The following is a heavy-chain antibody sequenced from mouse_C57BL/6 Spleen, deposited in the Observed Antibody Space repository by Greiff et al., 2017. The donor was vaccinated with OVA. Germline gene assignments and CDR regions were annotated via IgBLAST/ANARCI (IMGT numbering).Heavy chain of an antibody. V-gene: IGHV5-16*01. CDR3: AREDDNSYWYFDV. D-gene: IGHD1-1*01. CDR1: GFTFSDYY. CDR2: INYDGSST. J-gene: IGHJ1*03. Sequence: EVQLLQSEGGLVQPGSSMKLSCTASGFTFSDYYMAWVRQVPEKGLEWVANINYDGSSTYYLDSLKSRFIISRDNAKNILYLQMSSLKSEDTATYDCAREDDNSYWYFDVWGTGTTVTVSS.